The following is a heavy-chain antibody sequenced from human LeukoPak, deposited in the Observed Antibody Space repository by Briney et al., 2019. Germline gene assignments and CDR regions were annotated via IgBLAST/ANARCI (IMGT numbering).Heavy chain of an antibody. CDR3: ARVGAAARAFDI. V-gene: IGHV4-59*01. D-gene: IGHD6-13*01. J-gene: IGHJ3*02. CDR2: IYYSGST. CDR1: GGSISSYY. Sequence: SETLSLTCTVSGGSISSYYWSWIRQPPGKGLEWIGYIYYSGSTNYNPSLKSRVTISVDTSKNQFSLKLSSVTAADAAVYYCARVGAAARAFDIWGQGTMVTVSS.